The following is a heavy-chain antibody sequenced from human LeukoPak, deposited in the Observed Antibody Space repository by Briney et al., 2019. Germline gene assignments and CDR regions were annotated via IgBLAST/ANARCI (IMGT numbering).Heavy chain of an antibody. D-gene: IGHD3-16*01. V-gene: IGHV3-23*01. CDR1: GFTFSNFA. J-gene: IGHJ4*02. CDR2: ISDSGGGT. CDR3: AKVGVGWVAFEY. Sequence: PGGSLRLSCAASGFTFSNFAMSWVRQAPGKGLQWVSAISDSGGGTFYADSVKGRFTISRDNSKNTLYLQMYSLRAEDTAVYYCAKVGVGWVAFEYWGQGTLVTVSS.